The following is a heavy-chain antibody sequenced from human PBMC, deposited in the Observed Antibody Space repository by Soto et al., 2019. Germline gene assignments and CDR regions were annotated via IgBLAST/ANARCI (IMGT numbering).Heavy chain of an antibody. V-gene: IGHV2-26*01. Sequence: QVTLKESGPVLVKPTETLTLTCTVSGFSLSNARMSVSWIRQPLGKALEWLAHIFSNDAKSYSASLKSRLTISNDTSKSKVVLTITTMDPVDTATYYCARIRGWGWLGPNDDWGQGTLVTVSS. CDR1: GFSLSNARMS. D-gene: IGHD3-10*01. J-gene: IGHJ4*02. CDR3: ARIRGWGWLGPNDD. CDR2: IFSNDAK.